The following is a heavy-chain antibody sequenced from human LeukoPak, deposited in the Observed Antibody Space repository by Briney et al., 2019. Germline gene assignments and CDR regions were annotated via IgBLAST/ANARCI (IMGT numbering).Heavy chain of an antibody. V-gene: IGHV4-39*01. CDR2: IYYSGST. J-gene: IGHJ6*03. CDR1: GGYISSSSYY. Sequence: SETLSLTCTVSGGYISSSSYYWGWIRQPPGKGLEWIGSIYYSGSTYYNPSPKSRVTISVDTSKNQFSLKLSSVTAADTAVYYCAHYYYYYMDVWGKGTTVTVSS. CDR3: AHYYYYYMDV.